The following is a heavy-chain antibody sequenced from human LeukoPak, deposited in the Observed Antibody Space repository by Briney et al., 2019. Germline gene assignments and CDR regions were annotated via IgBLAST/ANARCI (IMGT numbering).Heavy chain of an antibody. Sequence: PSETLSLTCTVSGGSISSGGYYWSWIRQHPGKGLEWIGYIYYSGSTYYNPSLKSRVTISVDTSKNQFSLKLSSVTAADTAVYYCARQRGGYSSSWYSKKLDWFDPWGQGTLVTVSS. CDR2: IYYSGST. CDR3: ARQRGGYSSSWYSKKLDWFDP. D-gene: IGHD6-13*01. J-gene: IGHJ5*02. CDR1: GGSISSGGYY. V-gene: IGHV4-31*03.